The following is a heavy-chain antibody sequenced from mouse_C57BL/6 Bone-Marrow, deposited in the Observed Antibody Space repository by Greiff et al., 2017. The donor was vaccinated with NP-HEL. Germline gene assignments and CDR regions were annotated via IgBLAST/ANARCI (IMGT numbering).Heavy chain of an antibody. CDR1: GFTFSSYA. D-gene: IGHD2-1*01. Sequence: EVMLVESGEGLVKPGGSLKLSCAASGFTFSSYAMSWVRQTPEKRLEWVAYISSGGDYIYYADTVKGRFTISRDNARNTLYLQMSSLKSEDTAMYYCTRGGIYGNYLYAMDYWGQGTSVTVSS. CDR3: TRGGIYGNYLYAMDY. J-gene: IGHJ4*01. CDR2: ISSGGDYI. V-gene: IGHV5-9-1*02.